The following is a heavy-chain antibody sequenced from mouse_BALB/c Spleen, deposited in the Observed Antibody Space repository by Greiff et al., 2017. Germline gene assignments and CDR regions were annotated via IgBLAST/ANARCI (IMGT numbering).Heavy chain of an antibody. Sequence: QVQLQQPGAELVRPGASVKLSCKASGYTFTSYWINWVKQRPGQGLEWIGNIYPSDSYTNYNQKFKDKATLTVDKSSSTAYMQLSSPTSEDSAVYYGTREDYGYGFDYWGQGTTLTVSS. CDR1: GYTFTSYW. CDR2: IYPSDSYT. J-gene: IGHJ2*01. V-gene: IGHV1-69*02. CDR3: TREDYGYGFDY. D-gene: IGHD1-2*01.